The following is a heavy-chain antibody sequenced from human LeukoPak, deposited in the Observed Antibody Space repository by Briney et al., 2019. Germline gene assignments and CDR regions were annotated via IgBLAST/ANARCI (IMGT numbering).Heavy chain of an antibody. J-gene: IGHJ4*02. CDR1: GYSISSSSYY. D-gene: IGHD3-22*01. CDR2: IYYSGST. V-gene: IGHV4-39*07. Sequence: SETLSLTCTVSGYSISSSSYYWGWIRQPPGKGLEWIGSIYYSGSTYYNPSLKSRVTISVDTSKNQFSLKLSSVTAADTAVYYCARALLQYYYDSSGYLFDYWGQGTLVTVSS. CDR3: ARALLQYYYDSSGYLFDY.